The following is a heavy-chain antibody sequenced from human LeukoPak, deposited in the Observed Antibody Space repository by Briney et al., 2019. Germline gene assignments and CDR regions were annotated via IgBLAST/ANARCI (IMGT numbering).Heavy chain of an antibody. CDR2: ICYDGSNK. CDR3: AKLLGDGYGLDAFDI. CDR1: VFTFSSYG. V-gene: IGHV3-30*02. D-gene: IGHD5-18*01. J-gene: IGHJ3*02. Sequence: GGSLRLSCAASVFTFSSYGMHWVRQAPGKGLEWVAFICYDGSNKYYADSVKGRFTISRDNSKNTLYLQMNSLRAEDTAVYYCAKLLGDGYGLDAFDIWGQGTMVTVSS.